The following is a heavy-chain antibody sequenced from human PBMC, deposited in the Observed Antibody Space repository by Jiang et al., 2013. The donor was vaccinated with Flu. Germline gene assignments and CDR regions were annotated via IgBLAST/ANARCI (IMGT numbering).Heavy chain of an antibody. CDR3: TTNYGDYFWSSFDF. CDR2: IKTKIDGGTA. CDR1: GFIFDNAW. V-gene: IGHV3-15*07. Sequence: QLLESGGGFVKPGGSLRLSREASGFIFDNAWMHWVRQAPGKGLEWVGRIKTKIDGGTADYAAPVKGRFTVSRDDSKSTLYLEMNSLKTEDTAVYYCTTNYGDYFWSSFDFWGQGTLVTVSS. J-gene: IGHJ4*02. D-gene: IGHD4-17*01.